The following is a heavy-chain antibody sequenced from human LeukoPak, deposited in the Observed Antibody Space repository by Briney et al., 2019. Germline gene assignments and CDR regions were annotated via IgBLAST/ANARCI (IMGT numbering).Heavy chain of an antibody. CDR2: IIPILGIA. V-gene: IGHV1-69*04. CDR3: ARDQGDYQLNWFDP. CDR1: GGTFSSYA. J-gene: IGHJ5*02. Sequence: ASVKVSCKASGGTFSSYAISWVRQAPGQGLEWMGRIIPILGIANYAQKLQGRVTITADKSTSTAYMELSSLRSEDTAVYYCARDQGDYQLNWFDPWGQGNPGHRLL. D-gene: IGHD4-17*01.